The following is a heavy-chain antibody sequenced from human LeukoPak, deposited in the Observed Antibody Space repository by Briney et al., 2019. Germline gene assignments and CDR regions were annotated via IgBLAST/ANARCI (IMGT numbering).Heavy chain of an antibody. V-gene: IGHV4-34*01. D-gene: IGHD5-12*01. J-gene: IGHJ1*01. CDR1: GESFVGYY. CDR3: ARRRIPATITGSKLSSRFDT. CDR2: IDYTGST. Sequence: PSETLSLTCAVYGESFVGYYWTWIRQPLGKGLEWIGEIDYTGSTNYNPSLKSRIKMSVDTSKNQFSVNLNSVTAADTAFYYCARRRIPATITGSKLSSRFDTWGQGTLVTVSS.